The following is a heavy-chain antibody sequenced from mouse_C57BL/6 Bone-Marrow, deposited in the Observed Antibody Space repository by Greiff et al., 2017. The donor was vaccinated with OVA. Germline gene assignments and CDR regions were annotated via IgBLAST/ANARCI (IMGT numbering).Heavy chain of an antibody. D-gene: IGHD1-1*01. CDR3: ARPGSSLFDY. V-gene: IGHV1-64*01. Sequence: QQPGAELVKPGASVKLSCKASGYTFTSYWMHWVKQRPGQGLEWIGMIHPNSGSTNYNEKFKSKATLTVDKSSSTAYMQLSSLTSEDSAVYYCARPGSSLFDYWGQGTTLTVSS. CDR2: IHPNSGST. J-gene: IGHJ2*01. CDR1: GYTFTSYW.